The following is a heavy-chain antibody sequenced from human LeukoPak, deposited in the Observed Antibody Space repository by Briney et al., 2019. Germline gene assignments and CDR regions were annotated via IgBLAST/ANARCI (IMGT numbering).Heavy chain of an antibody. D-gene: IGHD1-1*01. CDR2: INHSGST. CDR3: ARHDRYYYYYYYMDV. V-gene: IGHV4-34*01. CDR1: GGSFSGYY. J-gene: IGHJ6*03. Sequence: SETLSLTCAVYGGSFSGYYWSWIRQPPGKGLEWIGEINHSGSTNYNPSLKSRVTISVDTSKNQFSLKLSSVTAADTAVYCCARHDRYYYYYYYMDVWGKGTTVTVSS.